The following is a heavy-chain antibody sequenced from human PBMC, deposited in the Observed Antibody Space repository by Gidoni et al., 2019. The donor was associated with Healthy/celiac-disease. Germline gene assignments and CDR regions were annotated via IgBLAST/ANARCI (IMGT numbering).Heavy chain of an antibody. D-gene: IGHD3-3*01. V-gene: IGHV1-3*01. CDR1: GYNFTSYD. Sequence: QVQLVQSGAEVKKPGASVKVSCKASGYNFTSYDMHWVRQAPGQRLEWMGWLNAGNGNTIYSQKFQGRVTITRDTSASTASMELSSLRSADTAVYYCARDSLRLRFLEWLTWRIDYWGQGTLVTVSS. CDR2: LNAGNGNT. CDR3: ARDSLRLRFLEWLTWRIDY. J-gene: IGHJ4*02.